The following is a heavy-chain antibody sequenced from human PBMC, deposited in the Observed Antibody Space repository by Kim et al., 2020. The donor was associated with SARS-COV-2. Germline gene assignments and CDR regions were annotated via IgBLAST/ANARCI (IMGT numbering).Heavy chain of an antibody. CDR3: AREYYDILTGYSNFDY. Sequence: LQGRVTMTTDTSTSTAYMELRSLRSDDTAVYYCAREYYDILTGYSNFDYWGQGTLVTVSS. D-gene: IGHD3-9*01. J-gene: IGHJ4*02. V-gene: IGHV1-18*01.